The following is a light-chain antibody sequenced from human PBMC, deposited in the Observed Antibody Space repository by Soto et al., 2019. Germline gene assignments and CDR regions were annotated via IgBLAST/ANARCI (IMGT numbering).Light chain of an antibody. J-gene: IGLJ3*02. CDR2: YND. CDR3: AAWDDSLYGWV. Sequence: QSVLTQPTSASGTPGQRVTISCSGGSPNIGSNTVNWYRQLPGAAPTPLIYYNDQRPSGVPDRFSGSKSGTSASLAISGLQSEDEAHYYCAAWDDSLYGWVFGGGTKVTVL. V-gene: IGLV1-44*01. CDR1: SPNIGSNT.